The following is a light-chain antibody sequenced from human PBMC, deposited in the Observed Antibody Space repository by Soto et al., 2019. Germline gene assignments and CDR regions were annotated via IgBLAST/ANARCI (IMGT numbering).Light chain of an antibody. CDR3: QQANSYPFT. J-gene: IGKJ3*01. Sequence: DIQMTQSPSYVSASIGDRVTITCRASQGIRSWLAWYQQKPGKAPKLLIYAASRLQSGVSSRFSGSGSGTDFTLTISSLQPEDFATYFCQQANSYPFTFGPGTKVDVK. CDR2: AAS. V-gene: IGKV1-12*01. CDR1: QGIRSW.